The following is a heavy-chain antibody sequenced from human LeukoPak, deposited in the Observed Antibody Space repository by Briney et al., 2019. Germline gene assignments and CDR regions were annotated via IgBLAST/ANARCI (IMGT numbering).Heavy chain of an antibody. V-gene: IGHV4-34*01. J-gene: IGHJ2*01. CDR3: ARVYYSNSYDYWYFDL. CDR2: INHSGST. Sequence: SETLSLTCAVYGGSFSGYYWSWIRQPPGKGLEWIGEINHSGSTNYNPSLKSRVTISVDTSKNQFSLKLSSVTAADTAVYYCARVYYSNSYDYWYFDLWGRGTRVTV. CDR1: GGSFSGYY. D-gene: IGHD6-13*01.